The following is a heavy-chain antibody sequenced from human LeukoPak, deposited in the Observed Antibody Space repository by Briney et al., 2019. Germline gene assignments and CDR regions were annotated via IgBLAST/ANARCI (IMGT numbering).Heavy chain of an antibody. J-gene: IGHJ4*02. CDR3: ARGLGAILWFGELLSPGYFDY. V-gene: IGHV4-34*01. Sequence: SETLSLTCAVYGGSFSGYYWSWIRQPPEKGLEWIGEINRSGSTNYNPSLKSRVTISVDTSKNQFSLKLSSVTAADTAVYYCARGLGAILWFGELLSPGYFDYWGQGTLVTVSS. D-gene: IGHD3-10*01. CDR2: INRSGST. CDR1: GGSFSGYY.